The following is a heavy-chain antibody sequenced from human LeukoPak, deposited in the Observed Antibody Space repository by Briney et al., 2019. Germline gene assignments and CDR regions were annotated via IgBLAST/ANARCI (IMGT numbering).Heavy chain of an antibody. D-gene: IGHD2-2*01. CDR1: GFTFTTYG. Sequence: GGSLRLSCAASGFTFTTYGIHWVRQAPGKGLEWVAAISYDGSNKYYADSVNGRFTISRDTSKNTLYLQMNSLRAEDTAVYYCAKDGSSDPLDYWGQGTLVTVSS. CDR3: AKDGSSDPLDY. J-gene: IGHJ4*02. CDR2: ISYDGSNK. V-gene: IGHV3-30*18.